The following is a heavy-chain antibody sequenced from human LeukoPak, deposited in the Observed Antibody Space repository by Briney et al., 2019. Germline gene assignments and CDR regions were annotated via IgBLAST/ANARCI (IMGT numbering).Heavy chain of an antibody. V-gene: IGHV4-59*01. CDR3: ARSSRSSSFDY. Sequence: SETLSLTCTVSGGSISSYYWSWIRQPPGKGLEWIGYIYYSGSTNYNPSLKSRVTLSVDTSKNQFSLKLSSVTAADTAVYYCARSSRSSSFDYWGQGTLVTVSS. CDR1: GGSISSYY. J-gene: IGHJ4*02. D-gene: IGHD6-13*01. CDR2: IYYSGST.